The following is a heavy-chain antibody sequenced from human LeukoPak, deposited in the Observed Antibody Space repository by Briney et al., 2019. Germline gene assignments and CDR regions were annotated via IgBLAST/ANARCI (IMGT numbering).Heavy chain of an antibody. CDR3: ASYGSGY. D-gene: IGHD3-10*01. CDR1: GFTFSSYW. Sequence: GGSLRLSCAASGFTFSSYWMSWVRQAPGKGLEWVAVISYDGSNKYYADSVKGRFTISRDNSKNTLYLQMNSLRAEDTAVYYCASYGSGYWGQGTLVTVSS. V-gene: IGHV3-30*03. J-gene: IGHJ4*02. CDR2: ISYDGSNK.